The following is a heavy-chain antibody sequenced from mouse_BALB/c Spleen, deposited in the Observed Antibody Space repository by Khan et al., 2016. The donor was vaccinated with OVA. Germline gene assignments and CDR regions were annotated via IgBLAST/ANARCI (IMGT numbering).Heavy chain of an antibody. Sequence: ELVESGGGLVQPGASVKLSCGTSGFTFSDYYMHWFRQTPEKGLEWVAYISNGGGNTYYQDTVKGRATISRDKAKNTAYLQMSRLRSEDTAVYYCARHESGKGAGIDYWGQGTSVTVSA. CDR1: GFTFSDYY. J-gene: IGHJ4*01. CDR3: ARHESGKGAGIDY. CDR2: ISNGGGNT. V-gene: IGHV5-12*02. D-gene: IGHD2-10*02.